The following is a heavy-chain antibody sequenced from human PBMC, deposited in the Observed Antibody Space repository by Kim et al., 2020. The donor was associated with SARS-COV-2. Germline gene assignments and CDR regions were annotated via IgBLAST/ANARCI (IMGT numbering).Heavy chain of an antibody. V-gene: IGHV3-21*01. Sequence: SLRVRFIIPRDNAKNSLYLQMDSLRAEDTAVYYCTRNDFDSSGYLKAFDIWGQGTMVTVSS. CDR3: TRNDFDSSGYLKAFDI. D-gene: IGHD3-22*01. J-gene: IGHJ3*02.